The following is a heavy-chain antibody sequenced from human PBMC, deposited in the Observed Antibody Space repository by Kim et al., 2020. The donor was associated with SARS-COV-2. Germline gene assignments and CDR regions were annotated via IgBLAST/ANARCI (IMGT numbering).Heavy chain of an antibody. CDR1: GFTFGDYA. D-gene: IGHD2-8*02. CDR2: XXSGDXST. Sequence: GGSLRLXCAASGFTFGDYAMNWVRQSPGKGXXXVSXXXSGDXSTYYADSVKGRXIISRXNAKNXLYLXVNNLXAEDTXLYYXAKSQXLVRFXYYAMDVWGXGTXXXVS. CDR3: AKSQXLVRFXYYAMDV. V-gene: IGHV3-23*01. J-gene: IGHJ6*01.